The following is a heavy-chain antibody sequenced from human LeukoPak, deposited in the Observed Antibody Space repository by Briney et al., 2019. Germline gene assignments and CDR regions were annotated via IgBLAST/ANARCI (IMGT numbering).Heavy chain of an antibody. CDR2: ISGSGGST. J-gene: IGHJ4*02. Sequence: GGSLRLSCAASGFTVSSNYMSWVRQAPGKGLEWVSAISGSGGSTYYADSVKGRFTISRDNSKNTLYLQMNSLRAEDTAVYYCAKDVGYYYDSSGLYWGQGTLVTVSS. D-gene: IGHD3-22*01. CDR3: AKDVGYYYDSSGLY. CDR1: GFTVSSNY. V-gene: IGHV3-23*01.